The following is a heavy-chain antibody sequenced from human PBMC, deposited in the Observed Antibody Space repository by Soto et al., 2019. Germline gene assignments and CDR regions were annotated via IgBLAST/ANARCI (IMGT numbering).Heavy chain of an antibody. V-gene: IGHV3-23*01. J-gene: IGHJ5*02. Sequence: GGSLRLSCAASGFTFSSYAMSWVRQAPGKGLEWVSAISGSGGSTYYADSVKGRFTISRDNSKNTLYLQMNSLRAEDTAVYYYAKAAHYDFWSGYSNWFDPWGQGTLVTVSS. CDR1: GFTFSSYA. CDR3: AKAAHYDFWSGYSNWFDP. D-gene: IGHD3-3*01. CDR2: ISGSGGST.